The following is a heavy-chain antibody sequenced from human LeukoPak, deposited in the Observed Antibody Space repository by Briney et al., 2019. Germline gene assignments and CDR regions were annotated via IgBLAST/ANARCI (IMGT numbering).Heavy chain of an antibody. V-gene: IGHV1-2*02. CDR3: ARVLLTYYFDSSGYYDY. CDR1: GYTFTGYY. J-gene: IGHJ4*02. Sequence: GASVMVSCTASGYTFTGYYMHWVRQAPGQGLEWMGWINPNSGGTNYAQKFQDRVTMTRDTSISTAYMELSRLRSDDTAVYYCARVLLTYYFDSSGYYDYWGQGTLVTVSS. D-gene: IGHD3-22*01. CDR2: INPNSGGT.